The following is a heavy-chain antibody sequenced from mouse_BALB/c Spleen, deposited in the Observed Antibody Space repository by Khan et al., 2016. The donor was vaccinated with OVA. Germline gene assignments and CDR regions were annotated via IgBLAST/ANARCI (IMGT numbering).Heavy chain of an antibody. CDR2: ISSGGDYT. V-gene: IGHV5-6*01. Sequence: EVQRVESGGDSVKPGGSLKLSCAASGFSFSSYSMSWVRQTPDKRLEWVVTISSGGDYTYYPDSVKGRFPISRDNAKNTLYLQMSSLRSEDTAMYCCASHLTWSCAFWGQGTLVTVSA. J-gene: IGHJ3*01. CDR3: ASHLTWSCAF. CDR1: GFSFSSYS. D-gene: IGHD1-3*01.